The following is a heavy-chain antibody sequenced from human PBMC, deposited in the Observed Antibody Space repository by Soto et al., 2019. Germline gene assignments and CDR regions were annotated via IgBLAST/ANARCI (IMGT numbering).Heavy chain of an antibody. D-gene: IGHD4-17*01. V-gene: IGHV3-23*01. CDR2: ISSGGDTT. CDR1: GFIFSTYA. J-gene: IGHJ3*02. Sequence: LRLSCAASGFIFSTYAMNWVRQAPGKGLEWVSAISSGGDTTYYAESVRGRFTISRDNSINTLYLQMSRLRTEDTAVYYCAHPRGYGVFDAVDIWGQGTMVTVSS. CDR3: AHPRGYGVFDAVDI.